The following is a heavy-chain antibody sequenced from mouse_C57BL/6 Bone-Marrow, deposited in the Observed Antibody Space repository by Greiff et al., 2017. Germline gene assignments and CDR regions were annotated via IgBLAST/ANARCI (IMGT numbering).Heavy chain of an antibody. CDR1: GFTFSNYW. J-gene: IGHJ3*01. V-gene: IGHV6-3*01. CDR3: TVLGFAY. CDR2: IRLKSDNYAT. Sequence: EVLLQESGGGLVQPGGSMKLSCVASGFTFSNYWMNWVRQSPEKGLEWVAQIRLKSDNYATHYAESVKGRFTISRDDSKSSVYLKMNNLRAEDTGIYYCTVLGFAYWGQGTLVTVSA.